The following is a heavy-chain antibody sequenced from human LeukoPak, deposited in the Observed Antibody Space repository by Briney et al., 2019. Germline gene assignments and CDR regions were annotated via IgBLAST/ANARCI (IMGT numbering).Heavy chain of an antibody. CDR2: IYWDGNK. CDR1: GFSLSTSGVG. CDR3: ARTFCGGDCYVSGYYYGMDV. J-gene: IGHJ6*04. D-gene: IGHD2-21*02. Sequence: SGPTLVKPTQTLTLTCTFSGFSLSTSGVGVAWICQPPGKALEWLVLIYWDGNKRYSPSLKTRLTITKDTSKNQVVLTMTNMDPVDTGTYYCARTFCGGDCYVSGYYYGMDVWGKGTTVTVSS. V-gene: IGHV2-5*02.